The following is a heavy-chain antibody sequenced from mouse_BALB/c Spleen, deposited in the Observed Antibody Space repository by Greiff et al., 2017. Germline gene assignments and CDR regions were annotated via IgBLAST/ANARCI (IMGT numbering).Heavy chain of an antibody. J-gene: IGHJ3*01. V-gene: IGHV5-12-1*01. CDR1: GFAFSSYD. CDR2: ISSGGGST. D-gene: IGHD1-1*01. Sequence: EVQGVESGGGLVKPGGSLKLSCAAPGFAFSSYDMSWVRQTPEKRLEWVAYISSGGGSTYYPDTVKGRFTISRDNAKNTLYLQMSSLKSEDTAMYYCASYYGSSPWFAYWGQGTLVTVSA. CDR3: ASYYGSSPWFAY.